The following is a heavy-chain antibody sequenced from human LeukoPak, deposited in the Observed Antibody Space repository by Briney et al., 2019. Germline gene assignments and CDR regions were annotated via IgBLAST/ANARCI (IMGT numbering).Heavy chain of an antibody. CDR2: IYYSGST. CDR1: GGSISSGDYY. Sequence: SETLSLTCTVSGGSISSGDYYWSWIRQPPGKGLEWIGYIYYSGSTYYNPSLKSRVTISVDTSKNQFSLKLSSVTAADTAVYYCAKEGNSATIDYWGQGTLVTVSS. D-gene: IGHD4-23*01. CDR3: AKEGNSATIDY. V-gene: IGHV4-30-4*01. J-gene: IGHJ4*02.